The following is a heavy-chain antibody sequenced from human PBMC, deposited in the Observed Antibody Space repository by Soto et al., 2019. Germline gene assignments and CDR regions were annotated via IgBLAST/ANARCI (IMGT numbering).Heavy chain of an antibody. D-gene: IGHD3-9*01. CDR1: GYTFTSYC. Sequence: GASVKVSCKASGYTFTSYCISWVRQAPGQGLEWMGWISAYNGNTNYAQKLQGRVTMTTDTSTSTAYMELRSLRSDDTAVYYCARDDQYYDILTGYNYYGMDVWGQGTTVTVSS. CDR3: ARDDQYYDILTGYNYYGMDV. CDR2: ISAYNGNT. J-gene: IGHJ6*02. V-gene: IGHV1-18*04.